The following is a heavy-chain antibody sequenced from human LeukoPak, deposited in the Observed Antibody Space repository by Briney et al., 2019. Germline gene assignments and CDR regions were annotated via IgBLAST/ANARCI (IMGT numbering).Heavy chain of an antibody. CDR2: INTNTGNP. V-gene: IGHV7-4-1*02. Sequence: ASVRVSCKASGYTFTSYAMNWVRQALGQGLEWMGWINTNTGNPTYAQGFTGRFVFSLDTSVSTAYLQISSLKAEDTAVYYCARDLSGGSYGNWFDPWGQGTLVTVSS. CDR3: ARDLSGGSYGNWFDP. CDR1: GYTFTSYA. D-gene: IGHD1-26*01. J-gene: IGHJ5*02.